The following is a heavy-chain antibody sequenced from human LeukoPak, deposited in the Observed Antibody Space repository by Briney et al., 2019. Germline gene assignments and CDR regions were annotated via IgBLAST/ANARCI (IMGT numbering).Heavy chain of an antibody. CDR1: GFHFSSHA. D-gene: IGHD4/OR15-4a*01. Sequence: GESLRLSCEVSGFHFSSHAMSWVRQAPGGGLEWVSGISISGDTTYYADSVQGRFIISRDNSKNTVYLQMSSLRVDDTAVYYCANEEVPNDYWGQGTLVTVSS. CDR2: ISISGDTT. V-gene: IGHV3-23*01. J-gene: IGHJ4*02. CDR3: ANEEVPNDY.